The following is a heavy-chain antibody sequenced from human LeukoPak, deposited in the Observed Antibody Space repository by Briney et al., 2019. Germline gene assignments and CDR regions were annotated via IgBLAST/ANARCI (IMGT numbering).Heavy chain of an antibody. D-gene: IGHD6-19*01. V-gene: IGHV1-18*04. CDR1: GYTFTGYY. CDR3: ASLGSGWYYFDY. CDR2: ISAYNGNT. J-gene: IGHJ4*02. Sequence: ASVKVSCKASGYTFTGYYMHWVRQAPGQGLEWMGWISAYNGNTNYAQKLQGRVTMTTDTSTSTAYMELRGLRSDDTAVYYCASLGSGWYYFDYWGQGTLVTVSS.